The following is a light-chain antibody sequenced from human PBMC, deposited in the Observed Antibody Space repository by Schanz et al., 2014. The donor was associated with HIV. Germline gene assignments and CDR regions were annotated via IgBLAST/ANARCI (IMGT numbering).Light chain of an antibody. J-gene: IGKJ3*01. CDR1: HPVTANF. CDR3: HHYGGS. CDR2: AAS. Sequence: EIVMTQSPGTLSLSPGETATLSCRASHPVTANFVAWYQHKPGQAPTLLIYAASSRASGIPDRFSGSGSGADFSLTISGLEPEDFAVYYCHHYGGSFGPGTTVDYK. V-gene: IGKV3-20*01.